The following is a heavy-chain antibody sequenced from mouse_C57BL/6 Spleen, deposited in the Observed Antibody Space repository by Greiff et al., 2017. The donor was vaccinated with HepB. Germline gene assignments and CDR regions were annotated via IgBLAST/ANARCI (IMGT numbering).Heavy chain of an antibody. J-gene: IGHJ1*03. CDR3: VRGGIYYDYHWYFDV. CDR1: GFTFNTYA. Sequence: EAGGGLVQPKGSLKLSCAASGFTFNTYAMHWVRQAPGKGLEWVARIRSKSSNYATYYADSVKDRFTISRDDSQSMLYLQMNNLKTEDTAMYYCVRGGIYYDYHWYFDVWGTGTTVTVSS. D-gene: IGHD2-4*01. CDR2: IRSKSSNYAT. V-gene: IGHV10-3*01.